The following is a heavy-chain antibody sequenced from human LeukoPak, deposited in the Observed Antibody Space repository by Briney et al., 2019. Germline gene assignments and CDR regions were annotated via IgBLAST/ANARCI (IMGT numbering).Heavy chain of an antibody. Sequence: GESLKISCKGSGYRFTNYWIGWVRQMPGKGLEWMGIIYPGDSDTRYSPSFQGQVTISADKSINTAFLQWGSLKASDTGIYFCARSRWGTSFDFWGQGALVTVSS. V-gene: IGHV5-51*01. CDR1: GYRFTNYW. CDR3: ARSRWGTSFDF. D-gene: IGHD1-14*01. CDR2: IYPGDSDT. J-gene: IGHJ4*02.